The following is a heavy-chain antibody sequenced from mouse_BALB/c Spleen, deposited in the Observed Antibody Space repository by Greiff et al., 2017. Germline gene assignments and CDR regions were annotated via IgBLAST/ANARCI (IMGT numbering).Heavy chain of an antibody. V-gene: IGHV5-17*02. CDR1: GFTFSSFG. CDR2: ISSGSSTI. CDR3: ARSGYYGNSFLAY. D-gene: IGHD2-1*01. J-gene: IGHJ3*01. Sequence: EVQRVESGGGLVQPGGSRKLSCAASGFTFSSFGMHWVRQAPEKGLEWVAYISSGSSTIYYADTVKGRFTISRDNPKNTLFLQMTSLRSEDTAMYYCARSGYYGNSFLAYWGQGTLVTVSA.